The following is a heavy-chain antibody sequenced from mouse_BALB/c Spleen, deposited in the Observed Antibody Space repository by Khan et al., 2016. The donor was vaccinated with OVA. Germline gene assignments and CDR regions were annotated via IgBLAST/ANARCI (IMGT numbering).Heavy chain of an antibody. Sequence: EVNVVESGGDLVKPGGSLKLSCAASGFTFSTYGMSWVRQAPDKRLEWVATVSTGGSYTYYPDSVKGRFTISRDNAKKTLYLQMSGLRSEDTAMFYCTRLAYYYDSEGFAYWGQGTLVTVSA. CDR2: VSTGGSYT. J-gene: IGHJ3*01. V-gene: IGHV5-6*01. CDR3: TRLAYYYDSEGFAY. D-gene: IGHD1-1*01. CDR1: GFTFSTYG.